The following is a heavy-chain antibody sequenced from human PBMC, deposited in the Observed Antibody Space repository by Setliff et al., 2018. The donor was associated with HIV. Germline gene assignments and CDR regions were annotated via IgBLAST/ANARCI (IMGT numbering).Heavy chain of an antibody. V-gene: IGHV4-39*01. D-gene: IGHD3-10*01. CDR1: GGSISSSSYY. CDR2: ISYTGNT. J-gene: IGHJ6*03. CDR3: ARHYYGSGSYYNPPPYYYYYMDV. Sequence: SETLSLTCTVSGGSISSSSYYWGWIRQPPGKGLEWIGNISYTGNTYYNPSLKSRVTISVDTSKNQFSLKLSSVTAADTAVHYCARHYYGSGSYYNPPPYYYYYMDVWGKGTTVTVSS.